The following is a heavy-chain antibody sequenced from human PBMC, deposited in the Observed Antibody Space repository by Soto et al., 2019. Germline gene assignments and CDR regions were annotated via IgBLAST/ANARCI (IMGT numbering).Heavy chain of an antibody. CDR1: GFTFSDYA. CDR2: ISAGGST. Sequence: GGSLRLSCTASGFTFSDYAMSWVRQPPGKGLEWVSVISAGGSTYYADSVKGRFTVSRANSENTLYLQMNSLRAEDTAVYYCANVPIWCSSTSCYTEGFDYWGQGTLVTVSS. CDR3: ANVPIWCSSTSCYTEGFDY. V-gene: IGHV3-23*01. J-gene: IGHJ4*02. D-gene: IGHD2-2*02.